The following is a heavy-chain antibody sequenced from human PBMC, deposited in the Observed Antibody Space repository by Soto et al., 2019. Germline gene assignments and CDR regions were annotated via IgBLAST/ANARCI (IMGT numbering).Heavy chain of an antibody. CDR1: GASISPHY. CDR2: VHYAGST. J-gene: IGHJ3*01. V-gene: IGHV4-59*11. Sequence: SETLSLTCTVSGASISPHYWNWIRQSPGKGLEWIGNVHYAGSTKNNPSLKGRASISLDTSKNQFSLKLDSVTAADTAVYFCARDLREPHLADAYDLWGQGTMVTVSS. D-gene: IGHD3-3*02. CDR3: ARDLREPHLADAYDL.